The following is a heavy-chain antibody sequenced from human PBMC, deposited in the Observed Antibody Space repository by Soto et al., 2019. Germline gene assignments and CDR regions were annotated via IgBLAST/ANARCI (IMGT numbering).Heavy chain of an antibody. CDR3: ARDWGLSYYDSSGYYHPYYYYGMDV. CDR2: ISAYNGNT. J-gene: IGHJ6*02. Sequence: ASVKVSCKASGYTFTSYGISWVRQAPGQGLEWMGWISAYNGNTNYAQKLQGRVTMTTDTSTSTAYMELRSLRSDDTAVYYCARDWGLSYYDSSGYYHPYYYYGMDVWGQGTTVTVSS. CDR1: GYTFTSYG. D-gene: IGHD3-22*01. V-gene: IGHV1-18*01.